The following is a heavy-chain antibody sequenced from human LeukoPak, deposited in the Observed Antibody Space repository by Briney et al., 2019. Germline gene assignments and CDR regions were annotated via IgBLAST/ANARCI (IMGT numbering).Heavy chain of an antibody. D-gene: IGHD5-18*01. J-gene: IGHJ4*02. CDR3: ARSVDTAMFKDY. Sequence: SETLSLTCTVSGGSISSYYWSWIRQPPGKGLEWIGEINHSGSTNYNPSLKSRVTISVDTSKNQFSLKLSSVTAADTAVYYCARSVDTAMFKDYWGQGTLVTVSS. CDR2: INHSGST. CDR1: GGSISSYY. V-gene: IGHV4-34*01.